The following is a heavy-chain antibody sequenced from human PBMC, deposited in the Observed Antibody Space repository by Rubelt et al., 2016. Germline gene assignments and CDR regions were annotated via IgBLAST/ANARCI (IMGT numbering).Heavy chain of an antibody. Sequence: SCTGSGFTFSNYWMSWVRQAPGKGLEWVAYIKYDGSEKDYVDSVKGRFTISRDNAKNSLYLQMNSLRPEDTAVYYCVKSNSTSCYWGQGTLVTVSS. CDR1: GFTFSNYW. CDR2: IKYDGSEK. CDR3: VKSNSTSCY. J-gene: IGHJ4*02. V-gene: IGHV3-7*02. D-gene: IGHD2-2*01.